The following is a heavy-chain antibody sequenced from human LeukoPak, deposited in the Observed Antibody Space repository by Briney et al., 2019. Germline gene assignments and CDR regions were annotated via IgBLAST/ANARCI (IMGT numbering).Heavy chain of an antibody. CDR2: INHSGST. J-gene: IGHJ6*02. V-gene: IGHV4-34*01. CDR1: GGSFSGYY. CDR3: ARKGRYCSSTSCPWHV. Sequence: SETLSLTCAVYGGSFSGYYWSWIRQPPGKGLEWIGEINHSGSTNYNPSLKSRVTISVDTSKNQFSLKLSSVTAADTAVYYCARKGRYCSSTSCPWHVWGQGTTVTVSS. D-gene: IGHD2-2*01.